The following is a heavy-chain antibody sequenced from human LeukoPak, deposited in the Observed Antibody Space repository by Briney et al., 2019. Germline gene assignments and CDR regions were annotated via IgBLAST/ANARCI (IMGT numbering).Heavy chain of an antibody. D-gene: IGHD3-10*01. CDR2: INHSGST. V-gene: IGHV4-34*01. Sequence: SETLSLTCAVYGGSFSGYYWSWIRQPPGKGLEWIGEINHSGSTNYNPSLKSRVTISVDTSKNQFSLKLSSVTVADTAVYYCASSPTGAAFDIWGQGTMVTVSS. J-gene: IGHJ3*02. CDR3: ASSPTGAAFDI. CDR1: GGSFSGYY.